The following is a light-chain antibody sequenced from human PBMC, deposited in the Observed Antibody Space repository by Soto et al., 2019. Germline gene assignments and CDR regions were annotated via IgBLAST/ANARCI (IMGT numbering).Light chain of an antibody. Sequence: EIVLTQSPATLSLSPGERATLSCRASQSISSFLAWYQQKPGQAPRLLIYDASNRATGIPARFSGSGSGTDFTLIISSLEPEDFAVYYCQQRRSWPPLTLGGGTKVEIK. J-gene: IGKJ4*01. V-gene: IGKV3-11*01. CDR2: DAS. CDR1: QSISSF. CDR3: QQRRSWPPLT.